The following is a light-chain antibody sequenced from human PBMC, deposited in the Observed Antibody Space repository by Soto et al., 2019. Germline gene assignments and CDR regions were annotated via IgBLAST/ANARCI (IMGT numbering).Light chain of an antibody. CDR3: HQFGTSSLVT. Sequence: EIVLTQSPGTLSLSPGERATLSCRASQSVNTKYLAWYQQKPGQAPRLLISGVSSRATAIPDRFSGSGSGTDFILTISRVEPEDFAVYYCHQFGTSSLVTFGPGTKVDIK. V-gene: IGKV3-20*01. CDR1: QSVNTKY. J-gene: IGKJ3*01. CDR2: GVS.